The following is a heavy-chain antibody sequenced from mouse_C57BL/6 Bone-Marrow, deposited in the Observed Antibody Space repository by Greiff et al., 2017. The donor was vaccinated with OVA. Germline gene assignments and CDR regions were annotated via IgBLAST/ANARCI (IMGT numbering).Heavy chain of an antibody. CDR2: IWWDYDE. CDR1: GFSLSTFGMG. Sequence: QVTLKESGPGILQPSQTLSLTCSFSGFSLSTFGMGVGWIRPPSGKGLEWLAHIWWDYDEYYNPALKSRHTISKDTSKNQLFLKIASVDTADTATYYCARRANWDGYFDVWGTGTPVTVSS. V-gene: IGHV8-8*01. D-gene: IGHD4-1*01. J-gene: IGHJ1*03. CDR3: ARRANWDGYFDV.